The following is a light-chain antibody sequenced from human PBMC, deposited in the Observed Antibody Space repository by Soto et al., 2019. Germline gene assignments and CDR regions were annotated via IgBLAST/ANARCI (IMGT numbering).Light chain of an antibody. J-gene: IGKJ2*01. CDR1: QSISSW. Sequence: DIQMTQSPSTLSASVGDRVTITCRASQSISSWLAWYQQKPGKAPKLLINDASSLESGVPSRFSGSGSGTEFTLTISSLQPDDFATYYCQQYNSYLYTFGQVTKLEIK. CDR3: QQYNSYLYT. CDR2: DAS. V-gene: IGKV1-5*01.